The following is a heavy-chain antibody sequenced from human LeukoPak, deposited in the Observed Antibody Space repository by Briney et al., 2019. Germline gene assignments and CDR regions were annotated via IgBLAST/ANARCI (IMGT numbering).Heavy chain of an antibody. D-gene: IGHD3-22*01. CDR1: GYTFNTYG. Sequence: GASVKVSCKPSGYTFNTYGITWVRQAPGQGLEWMGWISPYNGNTNYAQKFQGRVTLTTDTSTSTAYMELRSLRSDDTAVYYCARGPHERSGYPDDWGQGTLVTVPS. CDR2: ISPYNGNT. CDR3: ARGPHERSGYPDD. V-gene: IGHV1-18*01. J-gene: IGHJ4*02.